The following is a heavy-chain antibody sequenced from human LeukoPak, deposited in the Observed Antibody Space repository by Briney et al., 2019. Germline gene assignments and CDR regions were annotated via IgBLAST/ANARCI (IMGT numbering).Heavy chain of an antibody. Sequence: SQTLSLTCAISGDSVSSNSAAWNWIRQSPSRGLEWLGRTYYRSKWYNDYAVSVKSRITINPDTSKNQFSLQLNSVTPEDTAVYYCAREGPRTPKYYYDSSGYFGAFDIWGQGTMVTVSS. CDR3: AREGPRTPKYYYDSSGYFGAFDI. V-gene: IGHV6-1*01. CDR1: GDSVSSNSAA. J-gene: IGHJ3*02. CDR2: TYYRSKWYN. D-gene: IGHD3-22*01.